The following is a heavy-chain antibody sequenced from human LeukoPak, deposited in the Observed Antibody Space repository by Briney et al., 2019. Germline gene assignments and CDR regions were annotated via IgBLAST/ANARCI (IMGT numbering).Heavy chain of an antibody. V-gene: IGHV3-30*18. CDR2: ISYDGSNK. CDR3: AKDLERHIVVVTASAVDY. CDR1: GFTFSSYG. Sequence: GRSLRLSCAASGFTFSSYGMHWVRQAPGKGLEWVAVISYDGSNKYYADSVKGRFIISRDNSKNTLYLQMNSLGAEDTAVYYCAKDLERHIVVVTASAVDYWGQGTLVTVSS. J-gene: IGHJ4*02. D-gene: IGHD2-21*02.